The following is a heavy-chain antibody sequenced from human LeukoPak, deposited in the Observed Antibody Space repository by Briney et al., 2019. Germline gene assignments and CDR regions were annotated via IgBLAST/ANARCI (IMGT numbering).Heavy chain of an antibody. CDR3: ARGGQKGKPNWFDP. V-gene: IGHV4-34*01. Sequence: SETLSLTCAVYGGSFSGYYWSWIRQPPGKGLEWIGKISHSGSTNYNPSLKSRVTISVDTSKNQFSLKLSSVTAADTAVYYCARGGQKGKPNWFDPWGQGTLVTVSS. CDR1: GGSFSGYY. D-gene: IGHD1-14*01. J-gene: IGHJ5*02. CDR2: ISHSGST.